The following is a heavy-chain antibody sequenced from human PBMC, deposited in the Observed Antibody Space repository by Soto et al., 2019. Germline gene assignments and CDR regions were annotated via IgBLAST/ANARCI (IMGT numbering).Heavy chain of an antibody. CDR2: ISGSGGST. CDR3: AKARPIAAAGTGYYFDY. CDR1: GFTFSSYA. D-gene: IGHD6-13*01. Sequence: PGGSLRLSCAASGFTFSSYAMSWVRQAPGKGLEWVSAISGSGGSTYYADSVKGRFTISRDNSKNTLYLQMNSLRAEDTAVYYCAKARPIAAAGTGYYFDYWGQGTLVTVYS. J-gene: IGHJ4*02. V-gene: IGHV3-23*01.